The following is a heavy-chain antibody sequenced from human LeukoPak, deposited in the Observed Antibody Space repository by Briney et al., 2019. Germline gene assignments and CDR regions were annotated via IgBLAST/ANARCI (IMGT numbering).Heavy chain of an antibody. V-gene: IGHV1-18*01. CDR3: ARDLGITMVRGARYNWFDP. CDR1: GYTFTSYG. CDR2: ISAYNGNT. Sequence: ASVKVSCKASGYTFTSYGISWVRQAPGQGLEWMGWISAYNGNTNYAQKLQGRVTMTTDTSTSTAYMELRSLRSDDTAVYYCARDLGITMVRGARYNWFDPWGQGTLVTVSS. J-gene: IGHJ5*02. D-gene: IGHD3-10*01.